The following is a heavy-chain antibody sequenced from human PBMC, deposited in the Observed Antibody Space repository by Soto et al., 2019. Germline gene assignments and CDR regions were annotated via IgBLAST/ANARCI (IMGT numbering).Heavy chain of an antibody. CDR1: GGTFSSYA. V-gene: IGHV1-69*13. Sequence: ASVKVSCKASGGTFSSYAISWVRQAPGQGLEWMGGIIPIFGTANYAQKFQGRVTITADESTSTAYMELSSLRSEDTAVYYCARDYWNYEMHWFDPGGQGTLVTVDS. D-gene: IGHD1-7*01. CDR3: ARDYWNYEMHWFDP. CDR2: IIPIFGTA. J-gene: IGHJ5*02.